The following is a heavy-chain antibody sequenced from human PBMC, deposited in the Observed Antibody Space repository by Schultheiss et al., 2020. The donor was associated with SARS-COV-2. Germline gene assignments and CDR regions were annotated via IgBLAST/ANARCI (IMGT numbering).Heavy chain of an antibody. CDR2: ISWDGGST. V-gene: IGHV3-43*01. Sequence: SCAASGFTFDDYTMHWVRQPPGKGLEWVSLISWDGGSTDYADSVKGRFTISRDNSKNTLYLQMNSLRAEDTAVYYCARAKDPNWNYARPFDPWGQGTLFTVSS. D-gene: IGHD1-7*01. CDR1: GFTFDDYT. J-gene: IGHJ5*02. CDR3: ARAKDPNWNYARPFDP.